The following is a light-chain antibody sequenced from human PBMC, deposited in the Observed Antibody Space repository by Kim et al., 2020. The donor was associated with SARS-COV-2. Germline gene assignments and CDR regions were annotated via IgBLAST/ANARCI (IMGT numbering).Light chain of an antibody. V-gene: IGKV1-33*01. CDR2: DAS. J-gene: IGKJ4*01. Sequence: DIQMTQSPSSLSASVGDRVTITCQASQDISNYLNWYQQKPGKAPKLLIYDASNLETGVPSRFSGSGSGTDFTFTISSLQPDDFATYYCQQYQHFLLFGGGTKVDIK. CDR3: QQYQHFLL. CDR1: QDISNY.